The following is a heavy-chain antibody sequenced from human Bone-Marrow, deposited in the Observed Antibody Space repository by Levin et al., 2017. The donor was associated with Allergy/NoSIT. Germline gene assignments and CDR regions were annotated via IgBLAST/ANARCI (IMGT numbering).Heavy chain of an antibody. Sequence: PGESLKISCAASGFTFSSYGMHWVRQAPGKGLEWVAVIWYDGSNKYYADSVKGRFTISRDNSKNTLYLQMNSLRAEDTAVYYCARSGGYSSSPIFRDWFDPWGQGTLVTVSS. CDR2: IWYDGSNK. J-gene: IGHJ5*02. D-gene: IGHD6-13*01. CDR1: GFTFSSYG. CDR3: ARSGGYSSSPIFRDWFDP. V-gene: IGHV3-33*01.